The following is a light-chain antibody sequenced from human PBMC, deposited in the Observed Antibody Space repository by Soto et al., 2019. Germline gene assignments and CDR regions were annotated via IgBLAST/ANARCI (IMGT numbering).Light chain of an antibody. Sequence: EILMTQSPATLSVSPGERATLSCRASQSVSNNLAWYQQTPGQAPRLLMYGASTRATGIPARFIGSGSGADFTLSISRLEPEDFAVYYCQQYGSSPPRTFGQGTKVDIK. V-gene: IGKV3-15*01. CDR2: GAS. CDR3: QQYGSSPPRT. J-gene: IGKJ1*01. CDR1: QSVSNN.